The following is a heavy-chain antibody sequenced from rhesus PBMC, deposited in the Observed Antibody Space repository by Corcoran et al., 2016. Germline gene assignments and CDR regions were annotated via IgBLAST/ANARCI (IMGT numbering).Heavy chain of an antibody. CDR2: GTFDNGNI. CDR3: ASQGETYAVDY. D-gene: IGHD2-2*01. Sequence: QVQLQESGPGLVRPSETLSLTCTVSGGSINTLYWSWIRQSPGKGPEWIGEGTFDNGNINASPAFKVRVSIAQDESKTRFSLILWSVTVADTAMYVCASQGETYAVDYWGQGILVTVSS. J-gene: IGHJ4*01. V-gene: IGHV4-80*01. CDR1: GGSINTLY.